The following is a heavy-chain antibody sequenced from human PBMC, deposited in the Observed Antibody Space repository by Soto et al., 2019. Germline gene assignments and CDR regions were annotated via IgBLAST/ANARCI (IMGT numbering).Heavy chain of an antibody. CDR2: ISYDGSNK. CDR3: AKDLWRAYSSGWYVDYYGMDV. V-gene: IGHV3-30*18. J-gene: IGHJ6*02. D-gene: IGHD6-19*01. Sequence: GGSLRLSCAASGFTFSSYGMHWVRQAPGKGLEWVAVISYDGSNKYYADSVKGRFTISRDNSKNTLYLQMNSLRAEDTAVYYCAKDLWRAYSSGWYVDYYGMDVWGQGTTVTVSS. CDR1: GFTFSSYG.